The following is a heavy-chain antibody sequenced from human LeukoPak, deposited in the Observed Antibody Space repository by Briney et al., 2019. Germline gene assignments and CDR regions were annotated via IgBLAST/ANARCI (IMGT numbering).Heavy chain of an antibody. CDR3: ALVVPAAMEQDYFDY. CDR1: GGSISSGGYS. V-gene: IGHV4-30-2*01. CDR2: IYHSGST. D-gene: IGHD2-2*01. Sequence: PSQTLSLTCAVSGGSISSGGYSWSWIRQPPGKGLEWIGYIYHSGSTYYNPSLKSRVTISVDTSKNQFSLKLSSVTAADTAVYYCALVVPAAMEQDYFDYWGQGTLVTVSS. J-gene: IGHJ4*02.